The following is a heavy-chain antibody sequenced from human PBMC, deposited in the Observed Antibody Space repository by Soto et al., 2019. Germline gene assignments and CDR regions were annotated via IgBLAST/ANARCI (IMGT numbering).Heavy chain of an antibody. D-gene: IGHD5-18*01. CDR2: IYPGDSDT. CDR1: GYSFTSYW. J-gene: IGHJ6*02. Sequence: PGESLKISCKGSGYSFTSYWIGWVRQMPGKGLEWMGIIYPGDSDTRYSPSFQGQVTISADKSISTAYLQWSSLKASVTALYYCARRGYSYGSYYYYYGMDVWGQGTTVTVSS. V-gene: IGHV5-51*01. CDR3: ARRGYSYGSYYYYYGMDV.